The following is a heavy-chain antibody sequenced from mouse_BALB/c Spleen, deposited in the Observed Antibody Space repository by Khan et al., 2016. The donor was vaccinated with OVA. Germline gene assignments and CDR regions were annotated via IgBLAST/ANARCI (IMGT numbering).Heavy chain of an antibody. Sequence: QMQLEESGAELARPGASVKMSCKASGYTFTSYTIHWIKKRPGQGLEWIGYINPSNGYTNYNHKFKDKATLTTDKSSTTAYLQLSSLTSDDSAVYNCVRDGAYHRSDGWFAYWGQGTLVTVSA. CDR1: GYTFTSYT. D-gene: IGHD2-14*01. V-gene: IGHV1-4*01. CDR3: VRDGAYHRSDGWFAY. J-gene: IGHJ3*01. CDR2: INPSNGYT.